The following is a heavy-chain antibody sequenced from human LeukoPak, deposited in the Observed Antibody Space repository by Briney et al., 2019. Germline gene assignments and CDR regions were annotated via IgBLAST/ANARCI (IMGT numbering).Heavy chain of an antibody. D-gene: IGHD3-9*01. Sequence: GSLRLSCTASGFTFSIYGMYWVRQAPGKGLEWVAFIRHDGTIKYYADSVKGRFTISRDNSENTLYLQLNSLRAEDTAVYYCAKDSLTDIDYWGQGTLVTVSS. CDR3: AKDSLTDIDY. V-gene: IGHV3-30*02. CDR1: GFTFSIYG. J-gene: IGHJ4*02. CDR2: IRHDGTIK.